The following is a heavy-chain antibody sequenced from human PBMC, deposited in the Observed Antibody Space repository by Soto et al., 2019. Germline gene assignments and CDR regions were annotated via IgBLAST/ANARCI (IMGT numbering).Heavy chain of an antibody. D-gene: IGHD3-22*01. V-gene: IGHV1-46*01. CDR2: INPSGGST. J-gene: IGHJ4*02. Sequence: ASVKVSCKASGYTFTSYYMHWVRQAPGQGLEWMGIINPSGGSTSYAQKFQGRVTMTRDTSTSTVYMELSSLRSEDTAVYYCARAGGQHYYDSSGYSPMDYWGQRTLVTVSS. CDR1: GYTFTSYY. CDR3: ARAGGQHYYDSSGYSPMDY.